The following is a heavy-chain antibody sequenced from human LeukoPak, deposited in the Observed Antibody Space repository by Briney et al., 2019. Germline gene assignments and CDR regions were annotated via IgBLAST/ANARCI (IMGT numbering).Heavy chain of an antibody. Sequence: SVKVSCKASGGTFSSYAISWVRQAPGQGLEWMGGIIPIFGTANYAQKFQGRVTITADESTSTAYMELSSLRSEDTAVYYCASTSSGDYYYYYGMDVWGQGTTVTASS. D-gene: IGHD6-6*01. CDR2: IIPIFGTA. CDR1: GGTFSSYA. J-gene: IGHJ6*02. CDR3: ASTSSGDYYYYYGMDV. V-gene: IGHV1-69*01.